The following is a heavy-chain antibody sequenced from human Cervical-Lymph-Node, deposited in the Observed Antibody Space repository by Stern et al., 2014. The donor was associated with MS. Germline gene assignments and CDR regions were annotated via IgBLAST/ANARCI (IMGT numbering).Heavy chain of an antibody. V-gene: IGHV1-69*01. CDR3: ATGAHGMDV. Sequence: VQLVESGAEVKKVGPSVKVSCNASGDTLSSHTISWVRQAPRPGLEWMGWLIPVFDAPNYAQKFQGRVKITSDETTNTAHMELSSLGSEDTAVYYCATGAHGMDVWGQGTAVSVSS. CDR1: GDTLSSHT. CDR2: LIPVFDAP. D-gene: IGHD3-10*01. J-gene: IGHJ6*02.